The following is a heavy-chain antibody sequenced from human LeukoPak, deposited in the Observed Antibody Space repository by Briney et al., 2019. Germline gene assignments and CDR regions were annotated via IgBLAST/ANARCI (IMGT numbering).Heavy chain of an antibody. V-gene: IGHV3-30*02. CDR3: AKVWFGDLDAFDI. J-gene: IGHJ3*02. CDR2: IRNDGGNK. Sequence: GGSLRLSCGAPGFTFSSYGMHWVRQAPGKGLEWVAFIRNDGGNKYYADSVKGRFTISRDNSKNTLYLQMNSLRAEDTAVYYCAKVWFGDLDAFDIWGQGTMVTVSS. CDR1: GFTFSSYG. D-gene: IGHD3-10*01.